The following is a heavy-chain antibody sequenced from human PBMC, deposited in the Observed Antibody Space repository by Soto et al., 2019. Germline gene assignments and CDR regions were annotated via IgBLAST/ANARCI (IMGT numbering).Heavy chain of an antibody. D-gene: IGHD1-1*01. J-gene: IGHJ6*02. CDR2: IMPIFRTA. V-gene: IGHV1-69*12. CDR3: ARDKDRAQLGGNHYYIMDV. CDR1: GGTFSTSA. Sequence: QVQVVQSGAEVKKPGSSVKVSCKTSGGTFSTSAISWVRQAPGQGLEWMGGIMPIFRTADYAQKFQGRLTITADESASTAYLELSSLRSEDTAVYYCARDKDRAQLGGNHYYIMDVWGQGTTVTVTS.